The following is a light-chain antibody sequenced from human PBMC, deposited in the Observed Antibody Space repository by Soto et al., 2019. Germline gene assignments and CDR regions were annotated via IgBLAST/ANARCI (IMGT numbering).Light chain of an antibody. CDR2: LKNDGSH. J-gene: IGLJ1*01. CDR1: SGHSTYT. Sequence: QPVLTQSPSASASPGASVKLTCTLSSGHSTYTIAWHQQHPGKGPRYLMRLKNDGSHTKGDGIPDRFSGSSFGAERYLTISSLPSEDEADYSCQTWDTGIQVFGAGTKVTVL. V-gene: IGLV4-69*01. CDR3: QTWDTGIQV.